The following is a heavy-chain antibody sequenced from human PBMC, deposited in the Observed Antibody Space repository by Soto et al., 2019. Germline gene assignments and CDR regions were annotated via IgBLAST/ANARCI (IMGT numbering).Heavy chain of an antibody. CDR3: AKWAVFIEKWVRPGFDF. V-gene: IGHV3-23*01. CDR2: VSGSGGST. Sequence: GGSMRLSCAASGFTFSSYAMSWVSQAQGKGLEWVSAVSGSGGSTYYPDSGKDLFTIARDTSKKTLYLLMNRLRAEEMALYYGAKWAVFIEKWVRPGFDFWGQGTLVTVSS. CDR1: GFTFSSYA. J-gene: IGHJ4*02. D-gene: IGHD3-22*01.